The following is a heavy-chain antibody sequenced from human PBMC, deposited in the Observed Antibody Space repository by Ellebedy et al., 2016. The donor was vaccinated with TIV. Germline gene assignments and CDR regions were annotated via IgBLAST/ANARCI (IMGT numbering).Heavy chain of an antibody. CDR2: ISGSGGST. Sequence: GESLKISCAVSGFIVSDNYMSWVRQAPGKGLEWVSAISGSGGSTYYADSVKGRFTISRDNSKNTLYLQMNSLRAEDTAVYYCAEVYGMDVWGQGTTVTVSS. CDR1: GFIVSDNY. CDR3: AEVYGMDV. J-gene: IGHJ6*02. V-gene: IGHV3-23*01.